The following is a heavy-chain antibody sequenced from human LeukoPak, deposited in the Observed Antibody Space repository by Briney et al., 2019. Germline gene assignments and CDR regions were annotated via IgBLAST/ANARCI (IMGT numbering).Heavy chain of an antibody. Sequence: SETLSLTCSVSGGSISNYYWTWIRQPAGKGLEWIGRIYISGTTNYNPSLKSRVTMSLDTPKNQFSLKLTSVTAADTAVYFCARGENYYDSNGYPYWGQGTLVTVSS. V-gene: IGHV4-4*07. CDR2: IYISGTT. J-gene: IGHJ4*02. D-gene: IGHD3-22*01. CDR3: ARGENYYDSNGYPY. CDR1: GGSISNYY.